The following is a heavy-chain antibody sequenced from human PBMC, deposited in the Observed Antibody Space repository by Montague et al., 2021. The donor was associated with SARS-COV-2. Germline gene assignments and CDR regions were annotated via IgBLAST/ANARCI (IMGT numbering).Heavy chain of an antibody. CDR3: ARAVSITIFGVVGWFDP. V-gene: IGHV4-31*03. CDR2: IYYSGST. Sequence: TLSLTCTVSGGSISSGGYYWSWIRQHPGKGLEWIGYIYYSGSTYYNPSLKGRVTISVDTSKNQFSLKLSSVTAADTAVYYCARAVSITIFGVVGWFDPWGQGTLVTVSS. J-gene: IGHJ5*02. CDR1: GGSISSGGYY. D-gene: IGHD3-3*01.